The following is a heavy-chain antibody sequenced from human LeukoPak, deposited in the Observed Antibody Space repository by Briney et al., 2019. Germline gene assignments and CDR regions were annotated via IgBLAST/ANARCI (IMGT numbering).Heavy chain of an antibody. D-gene: IGHD6-13*01. CDR2: INPSGGGA. V-gene: IGHV1-46*01. J-gene: IGHJ4*02. CDR3: ASGQLRIAAAGTQGLPTH. Sequence: ASVKVSCKASGYTFTSYYMHWVRQAPGQGLEWVGIINPSGGGASYAQEFQGRVTMTRDTSTSTVYMELSSLRSDDTAVYYCASGQLRIAAAGTQGLPTHWGQGTLVTVSS. CDR1: GYTFTSYY.